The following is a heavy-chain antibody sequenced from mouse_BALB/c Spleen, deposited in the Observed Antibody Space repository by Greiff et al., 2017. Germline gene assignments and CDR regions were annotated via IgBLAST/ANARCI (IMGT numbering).Heavy chain of an antibody. CDR2: ISDGGSYT. D-gene: IGHD4-1*01. CDR3: ARDTANWDWFAY. J-gene: IGHJ3*01. CDR1: GFTFSDYY. V-gene: IGHV5-4*02. Sequence: EVQRVESGGGLVKPGGSLKLSCAASGFTFSDYYMYWVRQTPEKRLEWVATISDGGSYTYYPDSVKGRFTISRDNAKNNLYLQMSSLKSEDTAMYYCARDTANWDWFAYWGQGTLVTVSA.